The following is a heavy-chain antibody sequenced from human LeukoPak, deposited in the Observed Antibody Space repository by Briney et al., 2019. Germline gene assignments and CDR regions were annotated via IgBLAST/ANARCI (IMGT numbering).Heavy chain of an antibody. CDR2: IYPGDSDT. CDR1: GYSFTNFW. Sequence: GESLKISCKGSGYSFTNFWIGWVRQLPGKGLEWMGIIYPGDSDTRYSSSFQGQVTISADKSISTAYLHWSSLKASDTAMYYCARQAYGSGSYSAHWGQGTLVTVSS. J-gene: IGHJ4*02. CDR3: ARQAYGSGSYSAH. V-gene: IGHV5-51*01. D-gene: IGHD3-10*01.